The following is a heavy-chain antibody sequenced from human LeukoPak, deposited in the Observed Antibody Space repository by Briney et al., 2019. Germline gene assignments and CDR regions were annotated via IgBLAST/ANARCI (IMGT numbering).Heavy chain of an antibody. D-gene: IGHD3-10*01. CDR1: GYTFTGYY. Sequence: ASVKVSCKASGYTFTGYYMHWVRQAPGQGFEWLGYFNPNTGGTNYAQKFDGRVTMTSDTSITTAYMALTRLRSDDTAIYYCARDFRYYYGSGSPDDYWGQGTLVTVSS. V-gene: IGHV1-2*02. J-gene: IGHJ4*02. CDR3: ARDFRYYYGSGSPDDY. CDR2: FNPNTGGT.